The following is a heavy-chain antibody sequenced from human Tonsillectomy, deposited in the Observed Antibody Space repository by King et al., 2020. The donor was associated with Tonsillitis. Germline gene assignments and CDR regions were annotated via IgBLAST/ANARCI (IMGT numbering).Heavy chain of an antibody. D-gene: IGHD1-1*01. Sequence: QVQLVESGGGVVQPGRSLKLSCAASGFTFSRSDLQWFRQAPGKGMQWLAGIPDDGRNKYYADSVKGRFTISRDNSKNTIYLHRNSLRLDETAVYFCAKVRSLEGSRTRIDYWGQRKLVTVAS. V-gene: IGHV3-30*04. CDR3: AKVRSLEGSRTRIDY. CDR2: IPDDGRNK. J-gene: IGHJ4*02. CDR1: GFTFSRSD.